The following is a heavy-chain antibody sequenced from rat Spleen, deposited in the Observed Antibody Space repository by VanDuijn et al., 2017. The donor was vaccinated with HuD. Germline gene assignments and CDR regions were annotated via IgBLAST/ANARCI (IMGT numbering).Heavy chain of an antibody. CDR1: GFSLNSYH. CDR2: IKAKSSNYAT. CDR3: ATQLGAYYFDY. V-gene: IGHV6-8*01. J-gene: IGHJ2*01. D-gene: IGHD5-1*01. Sequence: VQLKESGPGLVQPSQTLSLTCTVSGFSLNSYHVNWVRQSPEKQLEWVAQIKAKSSNYATYYAESVKGRFTISRDDSKSSFYLQIDSLRSEDTANYYCATQLGAYYFDYWGQGVMVTVSS.